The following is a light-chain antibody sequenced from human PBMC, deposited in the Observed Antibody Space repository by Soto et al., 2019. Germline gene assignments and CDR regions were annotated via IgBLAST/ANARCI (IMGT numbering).Light chain of an antibody. CDR3: QQYQDGWK. CDR1: QSVSSN. V-gene: IGKV3-15*01. J-gene: IGKJ1*01. Sequence: EIVMTQSPATLSVSPGERATLSCRASQSVSSNLAWYQQKPGQAPRLLIYGASTRATGIPARFSGSGSGTEFTLTISSLQSEDFAVYYCQQYQDGWKFGQGTKVDIK. CDR2: GAS.